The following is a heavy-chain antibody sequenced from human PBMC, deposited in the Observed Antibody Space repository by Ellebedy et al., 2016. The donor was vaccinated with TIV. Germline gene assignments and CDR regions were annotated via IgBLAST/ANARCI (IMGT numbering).Heavy chain of an antibody. CDR3: ARNYYYGMDV. Sequence: SETLSLXCTVSGGSISSRGYYWSWIRQPAGKGLEWIGRIYTSGSTNYNPSLKSRVTMSVDTSKNQFSLKLSSVTAADTAVYYCARNYYYGMDVWGQGTTVTVSS. V-gene: IGHV4-61*02. CDR1: GGSISSRGYY. J-gene: IGHJ6*02. CDR2: IYTSGST.